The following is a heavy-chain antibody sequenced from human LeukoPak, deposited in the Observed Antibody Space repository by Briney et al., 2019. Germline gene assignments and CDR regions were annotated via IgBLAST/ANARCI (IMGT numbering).Heavy chain of an antibody. CDR1: GVSISSGDYS. J-gene: IGHJ4*02. CDR2: IYHSGTT. V-gene: IGHV4-30-2*01. D-gene: IGHD3-10*01. Sequence: SETLSLTCAVSGVSISSGDYSWSWLRQPPGKGLEWIGYIYHSGTTYYNPSLKSRGTISLDRSKNQFSLKLTSVTAADTAVYYCAGDFGSGSHRFDYWGQGTLVTVSS. CDR3: AGDFGSGSHRFDY.